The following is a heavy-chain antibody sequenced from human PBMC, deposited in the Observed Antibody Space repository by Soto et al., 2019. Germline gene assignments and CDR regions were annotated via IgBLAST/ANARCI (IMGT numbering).Heavy chain of an antibody. V-gene: IGHV1-69*06. D-gene: IGHD3-10*01. CDR1: GYTFTGYY. CDR2: IIPIFGTA. Sequence: QVQLVQSGAEVKKPGASVKVSCKASGYTFTGYYMHWVRQAPGQGLEWMGWIIPIFGTANYAQKFQGRVTITADKSTSTAYMELSSLRSEDTAVYYCARGSYYGSGSFSPAEYFQHWGQGTLVTVSS. J-gene: IGHJ1*01. CDR3: ARGSYYGSGSFSPAEYFQH.